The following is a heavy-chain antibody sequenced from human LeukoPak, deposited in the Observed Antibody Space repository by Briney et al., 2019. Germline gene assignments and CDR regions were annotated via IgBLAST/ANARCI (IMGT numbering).Heavy chain of an antibody. V-gene: IGHV4-61*01. CDR3: ASGYCSGGSCKPYYYYGMDV. CDR2: IYYSGST. J-gene: IGHJ6*02. D-gene: IGHD2-15*01. CDR1: GGSVSSGSYY. Sequence: SETLSLTCTVSGGSVSSGSYYWSWIRQPPGKGLEWIGYIYYSGSTNYSPSLKSRVTISVDTSKNQFSLKLSSVTAADTAVYYCASGYCSGGSCKPYYYYGMDVWGQGTTVTVSS.